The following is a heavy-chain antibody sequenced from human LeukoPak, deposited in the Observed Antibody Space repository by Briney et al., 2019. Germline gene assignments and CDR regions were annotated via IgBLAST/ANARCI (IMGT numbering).Heavy chain of an antibody. J-gene: IGHJ4*02. CDR1: GFTVSSNY. CDR2: LYSGGAT. Sequence: GGSLRLSCAASGFTVSSNYMSWVRQPAGKGLEWESVLYSGGATFYADSVKGRFTISRDTSKNTLYLQTNDLRADDTAVYYCTKLKGWYGEGFFDYWGQGTLVTVSS. CDR3: TKLKGWYGEGFFDY. V-gene: IGHV3-53*01. D-gene: IGHD6-19*01.